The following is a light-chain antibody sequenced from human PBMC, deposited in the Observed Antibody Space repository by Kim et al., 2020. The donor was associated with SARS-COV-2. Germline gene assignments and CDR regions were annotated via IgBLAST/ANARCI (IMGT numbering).Light chain of an antibody. CDR3: LQHQTYPYS. J-gene: IGKJ2*01. Sequence: DIQVTQSPSSLSASIGDRVTITCRTSEAIGRDLGWYQQKPGKAPNRLIYAASTLQSGVPSRFSGSGSGTEFTLTISSLQPEDFATYYCLQHQTYPYSFGQGTKLEI. CDR2: AAS. CDR1: EAIGRD. V-gene: IGKV1-17*01.